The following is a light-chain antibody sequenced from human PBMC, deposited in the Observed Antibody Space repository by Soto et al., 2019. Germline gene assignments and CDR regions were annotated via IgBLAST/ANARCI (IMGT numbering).Light chain of an antibody. CDR3: QQYDNFPLT. V-gene: IGKV3-20*01. CDR1: QSVSSSF. J-gene: IGKJ5*01. CDR2: GAS. Sequence: EIVLTQSPGTLSLSPGERATLSCRASQSVSSSFLAWYQQKPGQAPRLLIYGASSRATGIPDRFSGSGSGTDFTLTISSLQPEDFATYYCQQYDNFPLTIGHGTRLEMK.